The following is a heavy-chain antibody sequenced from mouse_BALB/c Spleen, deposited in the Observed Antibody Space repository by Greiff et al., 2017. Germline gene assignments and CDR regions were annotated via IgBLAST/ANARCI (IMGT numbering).Heavy chain of an antibody. CDR2: ISSGGSYT. CDR3: ASPYDGYYLPWFAY. D-gene: IGHD2-3*01. V-gene: IGHV5-9-3*01. Sequence: EVKLVESGGGLVKPGGSLKLSCAASGFTFSSYAMSWVRQTPEKRLEWVATISSGGSYTYYPDSVKGRFTISRDNAKNTLYLQMSSLRSEDTAMYYWASPYDGYYLPWFAYWGQGTLVTVSA. J-gene: IGHJ3*01. CDR1: GFTFSSYA.